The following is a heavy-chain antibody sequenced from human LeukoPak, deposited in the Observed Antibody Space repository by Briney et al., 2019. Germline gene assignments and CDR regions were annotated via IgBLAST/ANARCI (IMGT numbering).Heavy chain of an antibody. J-gene: IGHJ6*02. CDR1: GGSISSYY. CDR2: IYYSGST. D-gene: IGHD3-10*01. V-gene: IGHV4-59*12. Sequence: PSETLSLTCTVSGGSISSYYWSWIRQPPGKGLEWIGYIYYSGSTNFNPSLKSRVTISVDTSKNQFSLKLSSVTAADTAVYYCARGGYYYGSGSYYRYYYYYGMDVWGQGTTVTVSS. CDR3: ARGGYYYGSGSYYRYYYYYGMDV.